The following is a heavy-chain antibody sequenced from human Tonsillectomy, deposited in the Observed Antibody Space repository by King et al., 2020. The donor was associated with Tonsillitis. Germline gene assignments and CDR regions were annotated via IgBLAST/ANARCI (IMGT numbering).Heavy chain of an antibody. V-gene: IGHV3-30*18. D-gene: IGHD2-21*02. J-gene: IGHJ6*02. CDR1: GFTFSNYG. CDR2: ISYDGTNK. CDR3: AKDDHDCGLFYGMDV. Sequence: QVQLVESGGGGVQPGRSLRLSCSASGFTFSNYGIHWVRQAPGKGLEWVAIISYDGTNKYYADSVKGRFTISRDNSKNTVYLQMNSLRAEDTAVYYCAKDDHDCGLFYGMDVWGQGTTVTVSS.